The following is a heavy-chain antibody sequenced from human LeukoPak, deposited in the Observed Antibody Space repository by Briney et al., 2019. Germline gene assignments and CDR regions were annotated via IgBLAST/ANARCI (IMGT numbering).Heavy chain of an antibody. Sequence: GGSLRLSXAASGFTFSNYAMSWVRQAPGKGLEWVSTISGSGDSTYYADSVKGRFTISRDNSKNTLYLQMNSPRAEDTAVYYCAKDYSGSYYYFDYWGQGTLVTVSS. J-gene: IGHJ4*02. CDR3: AKDYSGSYYYFDY. V-gene: IGHV3-23*01. CDR1: GFTFSNYA. CDR2: ISGSGDST. D-gene: IGHD1-26*01.